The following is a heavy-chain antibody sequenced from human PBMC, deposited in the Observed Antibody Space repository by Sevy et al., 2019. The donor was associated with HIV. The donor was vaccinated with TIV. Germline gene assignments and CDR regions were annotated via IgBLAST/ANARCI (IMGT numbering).Heavy chain of an antibody. CDR1: GFHFNYHD. CDR2: ISSNSKYL. CDR3: ARETGSAYYSDTSGFDY. Sequence: GGCLRLSCATSGFHFNYHDMHWVRQAPGKGLEWVSSISSNSKYLYYADSVKGRFTVSRDNARSSLFLQLSDLRAGDTAIYYCARETGSAYYSDTSGFDYWGQGTLVTVSS. V-gene: IGHV3-21*06. J-gene: IGHJ4*02. D-gene: IGHD3-22*01.